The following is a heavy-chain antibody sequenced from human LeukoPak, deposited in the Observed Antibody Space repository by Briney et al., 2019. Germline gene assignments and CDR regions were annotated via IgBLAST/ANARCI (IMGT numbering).Heavy chain of an antibody. CDR3: RGFRNGPFDC. CDR2: IIRNGGST. Sequence: GGSLRLSCEASGFTFDDYGMSWVRQPPGKGLEWVSGIIRNGGSTDYADSVKGRFTISRDNAKNSHFLQMNSLRVEDTAFYCARGFRNGPFDCWGQGTLVTVSS. V-gene: IGHV3-20*01. D-gene: IGHD2-8*01. J-gene: IGHJ4*02. CDR1: GFTFDDYG.